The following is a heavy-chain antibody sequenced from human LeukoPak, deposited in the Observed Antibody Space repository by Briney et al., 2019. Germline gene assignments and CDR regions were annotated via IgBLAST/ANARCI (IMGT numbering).Heavy chain of an antibody. CDR1: GYTFTNYA. CDR2: IHPSTGNP. Sequence: ASVKVSCKASGYTFTNYAMNWVRQAPGQGLEWMGWIHPSTGNPTYAQDFTGRFVFSLDTSVSTTYLQISSLKAEDTAVYYCARGYQRLGQLSLPDYWGQGTLVTVSS. V-gene: IGHV7-4-1*02. D-gene: IGHD3-16*02. J-gene: IGHJ4*02. CDR3: ARGYQRLGQLSLPDY.